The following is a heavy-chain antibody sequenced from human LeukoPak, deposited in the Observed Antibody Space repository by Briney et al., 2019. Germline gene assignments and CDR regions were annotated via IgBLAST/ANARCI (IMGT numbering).Heavy chain of an antibody. V-gene: IGHV1-18*01. CDR2: ISAYNGLT. Sequence: ASVKVSCKSSGYTFTSYGIIWVRQAPGQGLEWRGWISAYNGLTHYAQKLQGRVTMTTDTSTSTAYMELRSLRSDDTAVYYCARGSHIAAAGSQMDIWGKGTTVTVSS. J-gene: IGHJ6*04. CDR3: ARGSHIAAAGSQMDI. CDR1: GYTFTSYG. D-gene: IGHD6-13*01.